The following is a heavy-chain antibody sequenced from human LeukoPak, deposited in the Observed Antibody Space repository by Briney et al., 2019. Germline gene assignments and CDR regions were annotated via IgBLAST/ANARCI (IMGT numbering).Heavy chain of an antibody. V-gene: IGHV3-15*05. CDR1: GFIFKNAW. D-gene: IGHD6-25*01. J-gene: IGHJ4*02. Sequence: GGSLRLSCAASGFIFKNAWMTWVRQAPGKGLEWVARIKTKSAAGTSDYAAPVRDRFIISRDDSNDTLHLQMDNLKTEDTGVYYCATYSSGWKFEHWGQGTLVTVSS. CDR2: IKTKSAAGTS. CDR3: ATYSSGWKFEH.